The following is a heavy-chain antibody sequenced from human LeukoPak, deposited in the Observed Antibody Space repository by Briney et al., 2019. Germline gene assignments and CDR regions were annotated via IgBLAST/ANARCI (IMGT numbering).Heavy chain of an antibody. CDR1: GDSVSSGGYY. D-gene: IGHD2-21*02. CDR3: ARDVVVTSSPDAFDI. CDR2: ISNSGTT. J-gene: IGHJ3*02. Sequence: PSETLSLTCAVSGDSVSSGGYYWTWIHQHPGKGLEWIGYISNSGTTSYNPSLESRVSISVDTSNNQFSLRLSSVTAADTAVYYCARDVVVTSSPDAFDIWGQGTMVTVSS. V-gene: IGHV4-31*11.